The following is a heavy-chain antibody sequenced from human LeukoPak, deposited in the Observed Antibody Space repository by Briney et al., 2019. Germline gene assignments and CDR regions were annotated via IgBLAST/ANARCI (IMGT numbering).Heavy chain of an antibody. CDR2: ISYGGSNK. J-gene: IGHJ4*02. D-gene: IGHD2-2*01. Sequence: GGSLRLSCAASGFTFSSYGMHWVRQAPGKGLEWVAVISYGGSNKYYADSVKGRFTISRDNSKNTLYLQMGSLRAEDMAVYYCARGVRSTREYYFDYWGQGTLVTVSS. CDR1: GFTFSSYG. CDR3: ARGVRSTREYYFDY. V-gene: IGHV3-30*03.